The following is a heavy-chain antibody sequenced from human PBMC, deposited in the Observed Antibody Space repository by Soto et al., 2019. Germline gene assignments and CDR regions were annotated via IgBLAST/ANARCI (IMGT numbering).Heavy chain of an antibody. D-gene: IGHD3-10*01. CDR1: GFTFSSYA. Sequence: GGSLRLSCAASGFTFSSYAMSWVRQAPGKGLEWVSVIYSGGSTYYADSVKGRFTISRHNSKNTLYLQMNSLRAEDTAVYYCTCNYYGSGTFAYWGQGTLVTVSS. CDR3: TCNYYGSGTFAY. CDR2: IYSGGST. V-gene: IGHV3-53*04. J-gene: IGHJ4*02.